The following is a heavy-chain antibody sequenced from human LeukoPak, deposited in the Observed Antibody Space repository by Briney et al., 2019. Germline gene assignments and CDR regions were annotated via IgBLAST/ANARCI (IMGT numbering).Heavy chain of an antibody. D-gene: IGHD4-17*01. V-gene: IGHV3-21*01. CDR2: ISSSSSYI. J-gene: IGHJ4*02. CDR3: ARDPLYGDPSYYFDY. CDR1: GFTFSSNS. Sequence: KAGGSLRLSCAASGFTFSSNSMNWVRQAPGRGLEWVSSISSSSSYIYYADSVKGRFTISRDNAKNSLYLQMNSLRAEDTAVYYCARDPLYGDPSYYFDYWGQGTLVTVSS.